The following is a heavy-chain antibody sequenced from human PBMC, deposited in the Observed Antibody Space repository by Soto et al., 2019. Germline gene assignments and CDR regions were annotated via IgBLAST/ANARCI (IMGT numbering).Heavy chain of an antibody. J-gene: IGHJ4*02. D-gene: IGHD4-17*01. CDR3: AKDQPLGMTTVTNHYFDN. Sequence: ASVKVSCKASGYTFTNFGISWVRQAPGQGLEWMGWISAYNGNTNYGDSVKGRFTISRDNAENTLYLQMNSLRLGDTAVYYCAKDQPLGMTTVTNHYFDNWGQGALVTVSS. CDR2: ISAYNGNT. V-gene: IGHV1-18*01. CDR1: GYTFTNFG.